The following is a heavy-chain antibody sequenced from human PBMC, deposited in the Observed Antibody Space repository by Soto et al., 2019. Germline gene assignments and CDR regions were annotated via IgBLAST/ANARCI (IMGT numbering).Heavy chain of an antibody. V-gene: IGHV1-69*06. CDR2: IIPIFGTA. Sequence: QVQLVQSGAEVKKPGSSVKVSCKASGGTFSSYAISWVRQAPGQGLEWMGGIIPIFGTANYAQKFQGRVTITADKSTSTAYMELSSLRSEDTAVYYCARGAYGGIRHGLVRLEPWGQGTLVTVSS. D-gene: IGHD4-17*01. CDR1: GGTFSSYA. CDR3: ARGAYGGIRHGLVRLEP. J-gene: IGHJ5*02.